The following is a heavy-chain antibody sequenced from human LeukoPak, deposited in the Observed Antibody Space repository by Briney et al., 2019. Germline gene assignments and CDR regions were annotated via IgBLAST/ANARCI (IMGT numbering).Heavy chain of an antibody. Sequence: GGSLRLSCAASGFTFSIDSIEWVRQAPGEGREWVSSISISSSYIYYADSVKGRFSISRDNAKNSLYRRMNSLMAEDTGVYYCAREDYGGNSEYFDYWGQGTLVTVSS. CDR2: ISISSSYI. V-gene: IGHV3-21*01. CDR1: GFTFSIDS. D-gene: IGHD4-23*01. J-gene: IGHJ4*02. CDR3: AREDYGGNSEYFDY.